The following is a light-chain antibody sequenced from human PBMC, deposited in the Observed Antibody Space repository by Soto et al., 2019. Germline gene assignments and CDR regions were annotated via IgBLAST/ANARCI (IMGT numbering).Light chain of an antibody. CDR1: QSVLYSSNNKNY. CDR2: WAS. Sequence: DIVLTQSPDSQAVSLGERATINCKSSQSVLYSSNNKNYLAWYQQKPGQPPKLLIYWASTRESGVPDRFSGSGSGTDFTLTISSLQAEDVAVYYCQQYYSPPPTFGGGTKVEIK. V-gene: IGKV4-1*01. J-gene: IGKJ4*01. CDR3: QQYYSPPPT.